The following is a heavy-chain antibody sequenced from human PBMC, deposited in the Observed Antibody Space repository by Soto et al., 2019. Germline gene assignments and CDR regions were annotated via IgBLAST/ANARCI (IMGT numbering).Heavy chain of an antibody. CDR1: GFTFSSYG. CDR2: IWYDGSNK. D-gene: IGHD1-26*01. V-gene: IGHV3-33*01. J-gene: IGHJ6*02. CDR3: ARDRELQHHYYYYYYGMDV. Sequence: QVQLVESGGGVVQPGRSLRLSCAASGFTFSSYGMHWVRQAPGKGLEWVAVIWYDGSNKYYADSVKGRFTISRDNSKNTLYLQINSLRAEDTAVYYCARDRELQHHYYYYYYGMDVWGQGTTVTVSS.